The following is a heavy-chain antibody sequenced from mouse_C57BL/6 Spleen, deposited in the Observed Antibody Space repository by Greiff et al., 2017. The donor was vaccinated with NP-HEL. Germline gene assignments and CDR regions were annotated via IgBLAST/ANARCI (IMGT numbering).Heavy chain of an antibody. V-gene: IGHV5-4*01. CDR1: GFTFSSYA. J-gene: IGHJ4*01. D-gene: IGHD1-1*01. CDR3: AREAVVATGAMDY. Sequence: EVKLVESGGGLVKPGGSLKLSCAASGFTFSSYAMSWVRQTPEKRLEWVATISDGGSYTYYPDNVKGRFTFSRENAKNNLYMQRSHLKSEDTAMYYCAREAVVATGAMDYWGQGTSVTVSS. CDR2: ISDGGSYT.